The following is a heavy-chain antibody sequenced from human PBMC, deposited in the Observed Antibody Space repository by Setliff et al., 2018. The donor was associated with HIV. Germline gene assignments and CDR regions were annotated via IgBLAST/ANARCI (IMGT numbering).Heavy chain of an antibody. Sequence: GESLTISCKGSGYSFPAYWIAWVRQMPGKGLEWMGVIYPDESDSRYSPSFRGQVTISADKSINTAYLQWSSLKASDTAMYYCARVDMGYYYDSSGYSHFDHWGQGTLVTVSS. CDR2: IYPDESDS. CDR1: GYSFPAYW. D-gene: IGHD3-22*01. J-gene: IGHJ4*02. CDR3: ARVDMGYYYDSSGYSHFDH. V-gene: IGHV5-51*01.